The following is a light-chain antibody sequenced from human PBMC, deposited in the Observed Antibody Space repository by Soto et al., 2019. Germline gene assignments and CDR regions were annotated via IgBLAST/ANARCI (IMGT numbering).Light chain of an antibody. V-gene: IGKV1-39*01. CDR3: QQSDSTPLT. Sequence: DIQMTQSPSSLSASVGDRVTITCRASQTISSYLNWYQHKPGKAPKLLIFAASSLQSGVASRFSGSGSGTDFTLTISSLEPEDFAIYYCQQSDSTPLTFGGGTKFEI. J-gene: IGKJ4*02. CDR2: AAS. CDR1: QTISSY.